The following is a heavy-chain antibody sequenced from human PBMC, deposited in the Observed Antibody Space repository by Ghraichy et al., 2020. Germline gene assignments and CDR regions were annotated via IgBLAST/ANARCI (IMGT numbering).Heavy chain of an antibody. D-gene: IGHD5-12*01. CDR3: ARRGYSGYNDMDV. V-gene: IGHV1-8*01. J-gene: IGHJ6*02. Sequence: VKVSCKASGYTFTSYDINWVRQASGQGLEWMGWMNPTRGDTGYAQKFQGRVTMTRDTSISAAYMELSSLRSEDTAVYYCARRGYSGYNDMDVWGQGTTVTVSS. CDR2: MNPTRGDT. CDR1: GYTFTSYD.